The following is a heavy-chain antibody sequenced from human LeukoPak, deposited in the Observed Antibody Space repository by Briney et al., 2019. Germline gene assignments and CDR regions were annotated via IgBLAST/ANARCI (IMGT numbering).Heavy chain of an antibody. CDR2: MNPNSGNT. CDR1: GYTFTSYD. V-gene: IGHV1-8*01. J-gene: IGHJ6*03. D-gene: IGHD2-2*01. Sequence: ASVKVSCKASGYTFTSYDINWVRQATGQGLEWMGWMNPNSGNTGYAQKFQGRVTMTRNTSISTAYMELSSLRSEDTAVYYCARGLEDIVVVPAAIPGPYYYYYMDVWGKGTTVTVSS. CDR3: ARGLEDIVVVPAAIPGPYYYYYMDV.